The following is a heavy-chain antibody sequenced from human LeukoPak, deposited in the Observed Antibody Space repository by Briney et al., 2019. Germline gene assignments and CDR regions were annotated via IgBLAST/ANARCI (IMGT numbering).Heavy chain of an antibody. CDR1: GGSISSGSYY. J-gene: IGHJ5*02. CDR2: IYTSGST. Sequence: SETLSLTCTVPGGSISSGSYYWSWIRQPAGKGLEWIGRIYTSGSTNYNPSLKSRVTISVDTSKNQFSLKLSSVTAADTAVYYCAREGIDCSGGSCHNWFDPWGQGTLVTVSS. V-gene: IGHV4-61*02. D-gene: IGHD2-15*01. CDR3: AREGIDCSGGSCHNWFDP.